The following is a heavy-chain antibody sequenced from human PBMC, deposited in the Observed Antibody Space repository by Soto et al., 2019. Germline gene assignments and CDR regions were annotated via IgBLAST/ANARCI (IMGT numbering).Heavy chain of an antibody. CDR2: INAGNGNT. CDR1: GYTFTSYA. V-gene: IGHV1-3*01. CDR3: ARDSSSWARYYYYYMDV. J-gene: IGHJ6*03. D-gene: IGHD6-13*01. Sequence: ASVKVSCKASGYTFTSYAMHWVRQAPGQRLEWMGWINAGNGNTKYSQKFQGRVTITRDTSASTAYMELSSLRSEDTAVYYCARDSSSWARYYYYYMDVWGKGTTVTVSS.